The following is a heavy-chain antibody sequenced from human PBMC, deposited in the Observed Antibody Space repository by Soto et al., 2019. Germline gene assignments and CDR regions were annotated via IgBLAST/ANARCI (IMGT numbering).Heavy chain of an antibody. J-gene: IGHJ4*02. CDR2: ISSSTGTI. CDR3: ARVYGIAVAGTLDF. D-gene: IGHD6-19*01. Sequence: PGRSLSLSCAASGFPFSTHATSWVRQAPGKGLEWVSYISSSTGTIYYADSVKGRFTISRDNAKNSLYLQMNSLRAEDTAVYYCARVYGIAVAGTLDFWGQGTLVTVSS. CDR1: GFPFSTHA. V-gene: IGHV3-48*01.